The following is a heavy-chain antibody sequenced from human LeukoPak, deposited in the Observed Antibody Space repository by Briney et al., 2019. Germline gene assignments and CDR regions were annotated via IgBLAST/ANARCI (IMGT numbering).Heavy chain of an antibody. CDR2: IYSGGST. V-gene: IGHV3-53*01. CDR3: ARAEVGPIDY. Sequence: GGSLRLSCAASGFTVSSNYMSWVRQAPGKGLEWVSVIYSGGSTYYADSVKGRFTISRDNSKNTLYLQMNSLRAEDTAVYCCARAEVGPIDYWGQGTLVTVSS. CDR1: GFTVSSNY. J-gene: IGHJ4*02. D-gene: IGHD2-15*01.